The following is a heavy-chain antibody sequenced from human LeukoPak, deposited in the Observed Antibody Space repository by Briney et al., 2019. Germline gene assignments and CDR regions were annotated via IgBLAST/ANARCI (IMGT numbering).Heavy chain of an antibody. CDR3: ARLPLDIVVVPAAPWTFDY. V-gene: IGHV3-7*01. CDR2: IKQDGSEK. Sequence: GGSLRLSCAASGFTFSSYWMSWVRQAPGKGLEWVANIKQDGSEKHYVDSVKGRFTISRDNAKNSLYLQMNSLRAEDTAVYYCARLPLDIVVVPAAPWTFDYWGQGTLVTVSS. J-gene: IGHJ4*02. CDR1: GFTFSSYW. D-gene: IGHD2-2*01.